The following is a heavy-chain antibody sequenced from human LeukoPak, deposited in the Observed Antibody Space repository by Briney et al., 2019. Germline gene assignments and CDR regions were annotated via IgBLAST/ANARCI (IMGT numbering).Heavy chain of an antibody. V-gene: IGHV4-34*01. CDR1: GGSFSGYY. CDR3: ARGRGVLLWFGESPNFDY. J-gene: IGHJ4*02. Sequence: ASETLSLTCAVYGGSFSGYYWSRIRQPPGKGLEWIGEINHSGSTNYNPSLKSRVTISVDTSKNQFSLKLSSVTAADTAVYYCARGRGVLLWFGESPNFDYWGQGTLVTASS. D-gene: IGHD3-10*01. CDR2: INHSGST.